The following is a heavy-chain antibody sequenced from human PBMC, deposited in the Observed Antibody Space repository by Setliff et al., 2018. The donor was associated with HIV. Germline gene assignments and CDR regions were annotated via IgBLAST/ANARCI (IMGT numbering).Heavy chain of an antibody. V-gene: IGHV4-61*09. D-gene: IGHD6-19*01. CDR2: IFTTGST. Sequence: TLSLTCTVTGDSISSGSPYWSWVRQPAGKGLEWIGHIFTTGSTKYNPSLRSRAAISLDTSTNSFSLQLHSLTAGDTAEYFCARAGMAVISSAFHVWGQGSWVTVSS. CDR1: GDSISSGSPY. CDR3: ARAGMAVISSAFHV. J-gene: IGHJ6*02.